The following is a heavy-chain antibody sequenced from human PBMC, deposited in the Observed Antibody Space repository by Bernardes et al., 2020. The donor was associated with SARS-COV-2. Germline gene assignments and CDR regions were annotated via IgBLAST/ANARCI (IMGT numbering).Heavy chain of an antibody. CDR2: IYQSGTT. CDR1: GGSISTGDYS. CDR3: ARGTLTSRATYYFDS. Sequence: SETLSLTCAVSGGSISTGDYSWSWLLQPPGKGLEWIGYIYQSGTTYYNPSLKSRVTISLDRSKTHFSLNLSSVTAADTAMYYCARGTLTSRATYYFDSWGQGTLVTVSS. V-gene: IGHV4-30-2*01. J-gene: IGHJ4*02.